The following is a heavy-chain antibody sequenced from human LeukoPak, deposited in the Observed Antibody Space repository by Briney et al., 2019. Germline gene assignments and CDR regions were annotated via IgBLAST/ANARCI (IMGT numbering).Heavy chain of an antibody. J-gene: IGHJ4*02. D-gene: IGHD2-2*01. Sequence: GASVTVSCKASGGTFSSYAISWVRQAPGQGLEWMGGIIPIFGTANYAQKFQGRVTITADESTSTAYMELSSLRSEDTAVYYCARSGRDIVVVPAAMPFDYWGQGTLVTVSS. CDR2: IIPIFGTA. V-gene: IGHV1-69*13. CDR3: ARSGRDIVVVPAAMPFDY. CDR1: GGTFSSYA.